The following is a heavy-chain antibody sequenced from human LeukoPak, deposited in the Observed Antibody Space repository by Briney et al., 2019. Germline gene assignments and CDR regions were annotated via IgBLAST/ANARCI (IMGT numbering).Heavy chain of an antibody. CDR3: ARHESWRVAAAGLDV. CDR1: GGSISSYY. D-gene: IGHD6-13*01. V-gene: IGHV4-4*09. Sequence: PSETLSLTCTVSGGSISSYYWSWIRQPPGKGLEWIGYIYTSGSTNYNPSLKSRVTISVDTTKNQFSLKLSSVTAADTAVYYCARHESWRVAAAGLDVWGKGTTVTVSS. J-gene: IGHJ6*04. CDR2: IYTSGST.